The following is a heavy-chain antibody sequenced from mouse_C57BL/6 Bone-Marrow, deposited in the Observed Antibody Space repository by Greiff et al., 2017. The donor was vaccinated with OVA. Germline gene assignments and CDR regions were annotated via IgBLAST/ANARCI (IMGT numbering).Heavy chain of an antibody. V-gene: IGHV7-4*01. J-gene: IGHJ3*01. D-gene: IGHD1-1*01. CDR3: VKALYYYGSSWFAY. CDR1: GFTFTDYY. Sequence: EVQVVESGGGLVQPGASLRLSCAASGFTFTDYYMSWVRQPPGKAPEWLALIRNKANGYTTEYTASVKGRFTISRDNSQNILYLQMNTLRAEDSATYYCVKALYYYGSSWFAYWGQGTLVTVSA. CDR2: IRNKANGYTT.